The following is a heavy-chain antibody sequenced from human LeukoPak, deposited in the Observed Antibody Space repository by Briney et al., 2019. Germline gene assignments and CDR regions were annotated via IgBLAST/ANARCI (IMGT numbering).Heavy chain of an antibody. Sequence: GGSLRLSCAASGFTFSSYSMNWVRQAPGKGLEWVSSISSSSYIYYADSVRGRFTISRDNAKNSLYLQMSSLRADDTAIYYCARVTSGWSYFDSWGQGTLVTVSS. CDR2: ISSSSYI. CDR3: ARVTSGWSYFDS. D-gene: IGHD6-19*01. V-gene: IGHV3-21*01. J-gene: IGHJ4*02. CDR1: GFTFSSYS.